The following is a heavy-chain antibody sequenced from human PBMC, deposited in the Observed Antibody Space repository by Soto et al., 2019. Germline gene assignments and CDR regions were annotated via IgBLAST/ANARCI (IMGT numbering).Heavy chain of an antibody. J-gene: IGHJ4*02. CDR1: GFTFSSYA. V-gene: IGHV3-30-3*01. CDR3: ARGPYSSSWYVLFDY. D-gene: IGHD6-13*01. Sequence: GGSLRLSCAASGFTFSSYAMLWVRQAPGKGLEWVAVISYDGSNKYYADSVKGRFTISRDNSKNTLYLQMNSLRAEDTAVYYCARGPYSSSWYVLFDYWGQGTLVTVSS. CDR2: ISYDGSNK.